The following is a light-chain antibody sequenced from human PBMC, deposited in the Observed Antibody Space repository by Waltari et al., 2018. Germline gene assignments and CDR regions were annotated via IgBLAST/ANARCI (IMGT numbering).Light chain of an antibody. V-gene: IGLV4-69*01. CDR1: RGHRGTV. Sequence: QLVVTQSPSVSAALGASVTLTCTLSRGHRGTVIAWLQQHPEKGPRYWMKVNSDGSHSKGDEIPDRFSGSSSGAERYLTISNVQSDDEADYYCETGGHGTWVFGGGTRLTVL. CDR2: VNSDGSH. J-gene: IGLJ3*02. CDR3: ETGGHGTWV.